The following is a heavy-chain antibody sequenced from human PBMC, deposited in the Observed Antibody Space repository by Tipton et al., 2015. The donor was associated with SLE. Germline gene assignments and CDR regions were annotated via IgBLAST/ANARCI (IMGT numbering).Heavy chain of an antibody. Sequence: TLSLTCTVSGGSISSYYWSWIRQPPGKGLEWIGYIYYSGSTNYNPSLKSRVTISVDTSKNQFSLKLSSVTPEDTAVYYCARELGATRAYFDYWGQGTLVTVSS. D-gene: IGHD1-26*01. J-gene: IGHJ4*02. V-gene: IGHV4-59*12. CDR2: IYYSGST. CDR3: ARELGATRAYFDY. CDR1: GGSISSYY.